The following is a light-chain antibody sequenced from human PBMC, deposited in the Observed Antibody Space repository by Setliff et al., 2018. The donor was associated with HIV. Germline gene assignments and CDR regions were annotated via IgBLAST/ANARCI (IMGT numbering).Light chain of an antibody. J-gene: IGLJ1*01. CDR3: CSYAGRGTYV. V-gene: IGLV2-23*02. Sequence: QSVLTRPASVSGSPGQSITISCTGTNSDVGGYNHVSWYQHHPGKAPDLLIYGVTERPAGVSNRLSGSRSGSTASLTISGLQPEDEADYYCCSYAGRGTYVFGTGTKVTVL. CDR1: NSDVGGYNH. CDR2: GVT.